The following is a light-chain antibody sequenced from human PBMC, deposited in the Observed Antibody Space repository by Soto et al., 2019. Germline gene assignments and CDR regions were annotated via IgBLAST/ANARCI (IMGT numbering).Light chain of an antibody. CDR1: SSDVGGYNY. CDR3: SSYTSSSTL. Sequence: QSALTQPASVSGSPGQSITISCTGTSSDVGGYNYVSWYQQHPGKAPKLMIYEVSNRPSGGSNRFSGSKSGNTASLTISVLQAEDEADYYCSSYTSSSTLFGTGTKLTVL. J-gene: IGLJ1*01. CDR2: EVS. V-gene: IGLV2-14*01.